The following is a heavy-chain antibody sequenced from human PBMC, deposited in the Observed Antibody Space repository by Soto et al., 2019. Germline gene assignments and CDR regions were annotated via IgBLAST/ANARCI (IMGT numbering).Heavy chain of an antibody. Sequence: QVQLVQSGAEVKKPGASVKVSCKASGYTFTSYDINWVRQATGQGLEWMGWMNPNSGNTGYAQKFQGRVNMTKNNSISTAYMELSSLRSEDTALYYWARYGSGSYYPTDYYYGMDVWGQGTTVTVSS. CDR2: MNPNSGNT. CDR1: GYTFTSYD. CDR3: ARYGSGSYYPTDYYYGMDV. V-gene: IGHV1-8*01. D-gene: IGHD3-10*01. J-gene: IGHJ6*02.